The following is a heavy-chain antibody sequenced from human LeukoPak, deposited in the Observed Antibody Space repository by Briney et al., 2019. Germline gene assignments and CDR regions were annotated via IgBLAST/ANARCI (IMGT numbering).Heavy chain of an antibody. D-gene: IGHD3-3*01. Sequence: KASETLSLTCAVYGGPFSGYYWSWIRQPPGKGLEWIGEINHSGSTNYNPSLKSRVTISVDTSKNQFSLKLSSVTAADTAVYYCARVNYDFWSGYYTGINRWGQGTLVTVSS. CDR2: INHSGST. J-gene: IGHJ4*02. CDR3: ARVNYDFWSGYYTGINR. CDR1: GGPFSGYY. V-gene: IGHV4-34*01.